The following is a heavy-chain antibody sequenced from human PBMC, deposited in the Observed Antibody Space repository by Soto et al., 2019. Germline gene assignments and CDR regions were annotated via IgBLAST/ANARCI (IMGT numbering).Heavy chain of an antibody. D-gene: IGHD3-10*01. CDR1: GFTFSSYG. J-gene: IGHJ3*02. V-gene: IGHV3-33*01. CDR3: ARGLWFGELLSTNDAFDI. Sequence: QVQLVESGGGVVQPGRSLRLSCAASGFTFSSYGMHWVRQAPGKGLEWVAVIWYDGSNKYYADSVKGRFTISRDNSKNTLYLQMNSLRAEDTAVYYCARGLWFGELLSTNDAFDIWGQGTIVSVSS. CDR2: IWYDGSNK.